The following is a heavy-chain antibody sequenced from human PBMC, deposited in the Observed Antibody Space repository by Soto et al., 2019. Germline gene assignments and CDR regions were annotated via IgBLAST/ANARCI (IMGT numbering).Heavy chain of an antibody. V-gene: IGHV3-48*01. CDR1: GFTFNIYS. Sequence: GGSLRLSCAASGFTFNIYSMNWVRQAPGKGLEWVSYISSSSSTIYYADSVKGRFTISRDNAKNSLYLQMNSLRAEDTAVYYCASSGYSSSAYYYGMEVWGQGTTVTVSS. CDR3: ASSGYSSSAYYYGMEV. CDR2: ISSSSSTI. J-gene: IGHJ6*02. D-gene: IGHD6-13*01.